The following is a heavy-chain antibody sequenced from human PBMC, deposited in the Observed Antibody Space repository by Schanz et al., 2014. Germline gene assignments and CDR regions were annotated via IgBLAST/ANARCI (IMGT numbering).Heavy chain of an antibody. D-gene: IGHD5-18*01. Sequence: EVQLVESGGDLVQPGGSQRLSCAASGFIVSSTYMTWVRQAPGKGLEWVSIIYSGVSTYYADSVKGRFTISRDNSKNMLYLQINNLRAEDTAVYYCARGTDTAMEHRPFDYWGQGTLVTVSS. V-gene: IGHV3-66*01. CDR2: IYSGVST. CDR1: GFIVSSTY. J-gene: IGHJ4*02. CDR3: ARGTDTAMEHRPFDY.